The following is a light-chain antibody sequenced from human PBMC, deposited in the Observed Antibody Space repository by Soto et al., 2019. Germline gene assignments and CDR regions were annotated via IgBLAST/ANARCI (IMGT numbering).Light chain of an antibody. CDR2: SNN. V-gene: IGLV1-47*02. CDR3: ATWHDSLSAWV. Sequence: QAVVTQLPSASGTPGQRVTISCSGSSSNIGSNYVYWYQQLPGTAPKLLIYSNNQRPSGVPDRFSGSKSGTSASLAISGLRSEDEADYYCATWHDSLSAWVFGGGTKLTVL. CDR1: SSNIGSNY. J-gene: IGLJ3*02.